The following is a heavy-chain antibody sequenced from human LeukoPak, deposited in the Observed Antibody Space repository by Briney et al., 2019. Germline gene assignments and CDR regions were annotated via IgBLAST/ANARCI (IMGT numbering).Heavy chain of an antibody. CDR3: ARHLKRYGPFGY. CDR1: GYTFTSYY. CDR2: INPSGGNT. V-gene: IGHV1-46*01. Sequence: ASVKVSCKASGYTFTSYYLQWVRQAPGQGLEWMGIINPSGGNTSYAQKFQGRVTMTRDMSTSTVYMELSSLRSEDTAVYYCARHLKRYGPFGYWGQGTLVTVSS. D-gene: IGHD3-16*01. J-gene: IGHJ4*02.